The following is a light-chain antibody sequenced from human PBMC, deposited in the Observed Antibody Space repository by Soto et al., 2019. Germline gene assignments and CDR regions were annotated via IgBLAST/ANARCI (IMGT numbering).Light chain of an antibody. V-gene: IGKV3-20*01. CDR2: GAS. J-gene: IGKJ5*01. CDR1: QSVSSY. CDR3: QQYGSSPRIN. Sequence: EFVFTHSPFTLSLSPVERATLSFMASQSVSSYLAWYQQKPGQAPRLLIYGASSRATGIPDRFSGSGSGTDFTLTISRLEPEDFAVYYCQQYGSSPRINFGQGTRLEIK.